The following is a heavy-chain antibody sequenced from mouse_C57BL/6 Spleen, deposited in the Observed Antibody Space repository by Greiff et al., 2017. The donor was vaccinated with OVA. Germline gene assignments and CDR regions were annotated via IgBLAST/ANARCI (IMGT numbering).Heavy chain of an antibody. CDR2: IYPRSGNT. CDR1: GYTFTSYG. Sequence: VQLQQSGAELARPGASVKLSCKASGYTFTSYGISWVKQRTGQGLEWIGEIYPRSGNTYYNEKFKGKAKLTADKSSSTAYMELRSLTSEDSAVYFCAREDLPSVRFAYWGQGTLVTVSA. CDR3: AREDLPSVRFAY. V-gene: IGHV1-81*01. J-gene: IGHJ3*01. D-gene: IGHD5-1*01.